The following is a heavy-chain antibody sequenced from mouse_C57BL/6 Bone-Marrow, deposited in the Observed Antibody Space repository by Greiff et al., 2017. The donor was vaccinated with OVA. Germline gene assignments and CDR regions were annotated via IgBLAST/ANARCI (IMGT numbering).Heavy chain of an antibody. Sequence: QVQLKQSGPGLVQPSQSLSITCTVSGFSLTSYGVHWVRQSPGKGLEWLGVIWRGGSTDYNAAFMSRLSITKDNSKSQVFFKMNSLQADDTAIYYCAKSDYYGSSDWYFDVWGTGTTVTVSS. CDR3: AKSDYYGSSDWYFDV. V-gene: IGHV2-5*01. CDR1: GFSLTSYG. J-gene: IGHJ1*03. CDR2: IWRGGST. D-gene: IGHD1-1*01.